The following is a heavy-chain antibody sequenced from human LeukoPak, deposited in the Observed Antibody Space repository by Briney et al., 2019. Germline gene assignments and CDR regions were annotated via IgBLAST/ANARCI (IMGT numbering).Heavy chain of an antibody. CDR1: GGTSSSYA. CDR3: ARGRWQPARVPNWFDP. V-gene: IGHV1-69*13. CDR2: IIPIFGTA. J-gene: IGHJ5*02. D-gene: IGHD5-24*01. Sequence: SVKVSCKASGGTSSSYAISWVRQAPGQGLEWMGGIIPIFGTANYAQKFQGRVTITADESTSTAYMELSSLRSEDTAVYYCARGRWQPARVPNWFDPWGQGTLVTVSS.